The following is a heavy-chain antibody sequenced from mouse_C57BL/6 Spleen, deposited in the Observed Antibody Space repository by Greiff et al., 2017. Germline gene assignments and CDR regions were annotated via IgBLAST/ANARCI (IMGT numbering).Heavy chain of an antibody. J-gene: IGHJ1*03. CDR1: GFTFSSYA. CDR3: TREIYYYGSSYWYCDV. CDR2: ISSGGDYI. D-gene: IGHD1-1*01. V-gene: IGHV5-9-1*02. Sequence: VQGVESGEGLVKPGGSLKLSCAASGFTFSSYAMSWVRQTPEKRLEWVAYISSGGDYIYYADTVKGRFTISRDNARNTLYLQMSSLKSEDTAMYYCTREIYYYGSSYWYCDVWGTGTTVTVSS.